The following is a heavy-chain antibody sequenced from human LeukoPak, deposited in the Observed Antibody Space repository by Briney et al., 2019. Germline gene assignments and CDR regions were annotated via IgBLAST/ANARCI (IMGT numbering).Heavy chain of an antibody. V-gene: IGHV3-48*01. J-gene: IGHJ4*02. CDR2: ISSSSSTI. CDR1: GFTFSSYS. D-gene: IGHD2-2*01. CDR3: ARGSLSRRGVPAAND. Sequence: GGSLRLSCAASGFTFSSYSMNWVRQAPGKGLEWVSYISSSSSTIYYADSVKGRFTISRDNAKNSLYLQMNSLRAEDTAVYYCARGSLSRRGVPAANDWGQGTLVTVSS.